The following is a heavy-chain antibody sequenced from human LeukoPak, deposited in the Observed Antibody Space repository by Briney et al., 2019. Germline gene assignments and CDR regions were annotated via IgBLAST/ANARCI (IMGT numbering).Heavy chain of an antibody. V-gene: IGHV4-30-4*08. Sequence: PSQTLSLTCTVSGGSISSGDYYWSWIRQPPGKGLEWIGYIYYSGSTYYNPSHKSRVTISVDTSKNQFSLKLSSVTAADTAVYYCARWDYYDSSGDNAFDIWGQGTMVTVSS. CDR2: IYYSGST. D-gene: IGHD3-22*01. CDR1: GGSISSGDYY. J-gene: IGHJ3*02. CDR3: ARWDYYDSSGDNAFDI.